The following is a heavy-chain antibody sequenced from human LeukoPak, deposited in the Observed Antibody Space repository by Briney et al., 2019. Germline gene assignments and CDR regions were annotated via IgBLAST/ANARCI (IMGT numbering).Heavy chain of an antibody. CDR1: GFTFNAYW. CDR2: IWYDGSNK. D-gene: IGHD3-22*01. Sequence: GVLRLSCAASGFTFNAYWMSWVRQAPGKGLEWVAVIWYDGSNKYYADSVKGRFTISRDNSKNTLYLQMNSLRAEDTAVYYCARGYYYDIVVVINPAFDIWGQGTMVTVSS. J-gene: IGHJ3*02. V-gene: IGHV3-33*07. CDR3: ARGYYYDIVVVINPAFDI.